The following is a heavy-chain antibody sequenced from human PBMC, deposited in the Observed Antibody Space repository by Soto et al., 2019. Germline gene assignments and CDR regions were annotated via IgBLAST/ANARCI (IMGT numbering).Heavy chain of an antibody. CDR3: ARDLSGGNYYYHGLDV. J-gene: IGHJ6*02. V-gene: IGHV3-21*01. Sequence: EVQLVESGGGLVKPGGSLRLSCAASGFPFSNFDMNWVRQAPGKGLEWVSSITSNSIYIYYADSVKGRFTVSRDNAKNSLYLQMDSLRAEDTAVYYCARDLSGGNYYYHGLDVCGQGTTVTVSS. D-gene: IGHD1-1*01. CDR2: ITSNSIYI. CDR1: GFPFSNFD.